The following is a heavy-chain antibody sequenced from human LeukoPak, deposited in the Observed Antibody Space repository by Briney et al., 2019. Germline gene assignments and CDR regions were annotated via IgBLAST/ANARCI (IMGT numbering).Heavy chain of an antibody. CDR1: GFTFSSYD. CDR2: IGTAGDT. J-gene: IGHJ4*02. CDR3: ARASSGFGEFVYYFDY. V-gene: IGHV3-13*04. D-gene: IGHD3-10*01. Sequence: GGSLRLSCAASGFTFSSYDMHWVRQATGKGLEWVSAIGTAGDTYYPGSVKGRFTISRENAKNSLYLQTNSLRAGDTAVYYCARASSGFGEFVYYFDYWGQGTLVTVSS.